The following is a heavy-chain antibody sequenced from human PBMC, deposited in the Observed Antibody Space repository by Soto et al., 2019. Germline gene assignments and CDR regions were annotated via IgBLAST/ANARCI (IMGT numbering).Heavy chain of an antibody. Sequence: ASVKVSCKASGYSFITSYHMHWVRQAPGQGLEWMGIINPTGSMTRYSQKFQGRLTMTRYTSTATDYMELSNLTSEDTAVYFCARDSGYDHDAFDIWGQGTRVTVSS. CDR1: GYSFITSYH. D-gene: IGHD5-12*01. CDR2: INPTGSMT. CDR3: ARDSGYDHDAFDI. J-gene: IGHJ3*02. V-gene: IGHV1-46*01.